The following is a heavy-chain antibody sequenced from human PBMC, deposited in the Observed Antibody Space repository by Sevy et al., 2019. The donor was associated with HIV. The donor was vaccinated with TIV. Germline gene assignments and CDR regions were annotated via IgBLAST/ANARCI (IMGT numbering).Heavy chain of an antibody. J-gene: IGHJ4*02. V-gene: IGHV3-11*01. CDR2: ISSSGSTI. CDR1: GFTFSVHY. CDR3: AGSRFRGWAYYFDY. D-gene: IGHD6-19*01. Sequence: GGSLRLSCAASGFTFSVHYMSWIRQAPGKGLEWVSYISSSGSTIYYADSVKGRFTISRDNAKNSLYLQMNSLRAEDTAVYFCAGSRFRGWAYYFDYWGQGTLVTVSS.